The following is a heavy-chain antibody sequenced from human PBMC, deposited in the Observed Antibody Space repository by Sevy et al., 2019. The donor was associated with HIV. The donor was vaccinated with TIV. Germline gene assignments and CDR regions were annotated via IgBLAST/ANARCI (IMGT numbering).Heavy chain of an antibody. Sequence: SETLSLTCTVSGDSISGYYWSWIRQPPGKGLEWIGYIYYSGSTNYNSSLKSRVAISVDTSKNQFSLKLRSVTAADTAVYYCVRALQDYYYALDVWGQGTTVTVSS. CDR3: VRALQDYYYALDV. CDR2: IYYSGST. J-gene: IGHJ6*02. CDR1: GDSISGYY. V-gene: IGHV4-59*01.